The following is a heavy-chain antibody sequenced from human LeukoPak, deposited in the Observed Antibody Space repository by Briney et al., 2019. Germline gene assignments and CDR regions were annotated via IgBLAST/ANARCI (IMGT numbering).Heavy chain of an antibody. J-gene: IGHJ4*02. CDR3: VTLSTRGYYA. D-gene: IGHD5-18*01. CDR2: LKSKTDGGTP. Sequence: GGSLRLSCAASGFILSNVWMNWVRQAPGKGLEWVGRLKSKTDGGTPEYAAPVKGKFTISKDDSKNTLYLQMNSLKIEDTAMYYCVTLSTRGYYAWGQGTLVTVSS. V-gene: IGHV3-15*07. CDR1: GFILSNVW.